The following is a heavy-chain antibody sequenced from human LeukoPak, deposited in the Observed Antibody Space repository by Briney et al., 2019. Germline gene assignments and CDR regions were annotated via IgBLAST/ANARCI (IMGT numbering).Heavy chain of an antibody. J-gene: IGHJ4*02. V-gene: IGHV3-21*01. Sequence: GGSLRLSCAASGFTFSSYSMNWVRQAPGKGLEWVSSISSSSSYIYCADSVKGRFTISRDNAKNSLYLQMNSLRAEDTAVYYCAKVYDTSGYYYAMDFWGQGTLITVSS. CDR2: ISSSSSYI. D-gene: IGHD3-22*01. CDR3: AKVYDTSGYYYAMDF. CDR1: GFTFSSYS.